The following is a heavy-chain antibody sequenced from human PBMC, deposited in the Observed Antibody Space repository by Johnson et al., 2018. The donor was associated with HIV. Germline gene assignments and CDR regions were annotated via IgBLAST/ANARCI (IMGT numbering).Heavy chain of an antibody. Sequence: VQLVESGGGLVQPGGSLRLSCAASGFTFSSYWMSWVRQAPGKGLELVANIKQDGSEKYYVDSVKGRFTISTDNAKNSLYLQMNSLRAEDTAVYYCARGVKQQLSVVDAFDIWGQGTMVTVSS. CDR2: IKQDGSEK. D-gene: IGHD6-13*01. V-gene: IGHV3-7*04. J-gene: IGHJ3*02. CDR3: ARGVKQQLSVVDAFDI. CDR1: GFTFSSYW.